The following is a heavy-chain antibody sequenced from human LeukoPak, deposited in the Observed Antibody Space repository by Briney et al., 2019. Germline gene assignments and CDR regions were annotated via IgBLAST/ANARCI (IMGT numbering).Heavy chain of an antibody. V-gene: IGHV1-69*05. CDR2: SIPIFGTA. D-gene: IGHD6-13*01. CDR1: GGTFSSYG. CDR3: ARDRLAAAGTNDAFDI. Sequence: SVKVSCKASGGTFSSYGISWVRQAPGQGLEWMGGSIPIFGTANYVQKFQGRVTITTDESTSTAYMELSSLRSEDTAVYYCARDRLAAAGTNDAFDIWGQGTMVTVSS. J-gene: IGHJ3*02.